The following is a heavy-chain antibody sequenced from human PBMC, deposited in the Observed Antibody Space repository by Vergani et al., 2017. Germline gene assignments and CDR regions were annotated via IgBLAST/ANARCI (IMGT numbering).Heavy chain of an antibody. Sequence: QVQLVESGGGVVQRGGSLRLSCAASGFTFSSYGMRWVRQAPGKGLEWVAFIQYDGSNKYYADSVKGRFTISRDNSKNTLYLQMNGLSAEDTAVYYCAKGLGKVGGPYYYYGMDVWGQGATVTVS. V-gene: IGHV3-30*02. J-gene: IGHJ6*02. D-gene: IGHD1-26*01. CDR1: GFTFSSYG. CDR2: IQYDGSNK. CDR3: AKGLGKVGGPYYYYGMDV.